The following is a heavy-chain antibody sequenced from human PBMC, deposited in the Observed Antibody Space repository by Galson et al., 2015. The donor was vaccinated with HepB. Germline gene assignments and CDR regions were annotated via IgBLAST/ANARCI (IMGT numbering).Heavy chain of an antibody. Sequence: SVKVSCKASGDTFSRHTISWVRQAPGQGLEWMGRIIPILDETNYAQKFQGRVTITADKSTTTAYMELSNLRSADTAVYYCARYRGTYGFDPWGQGTLVTVSS. CDR1: GDTFSRHT. CDR3: ARYRGTYGFDP. V-gene: IGHV1-69*02. D-gene: IGHD1-26*01. CDR2: IIPILDET. J-gene: IGHJ5*02.